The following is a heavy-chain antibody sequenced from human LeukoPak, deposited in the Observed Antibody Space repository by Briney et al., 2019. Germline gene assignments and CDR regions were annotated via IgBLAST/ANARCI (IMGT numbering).Heavy chain of an antibody. D-gene: IGHD3-22*01. Sequence: GGSLRLSCAASGFTFSSYGMHRVRQAPGKGLEWVAVISYDGSNKYYADSVKGRFTISRDNSKNTLYLQMNSLRAEDTAVYYCAKDLGSSGYLDYWGQGTLVTVSS. V-gene: IGHV3-30*18. CDR3: AKDLGSSGYLDY. J-gene: IGHJ4*02. CDR1: GFTFSSYG. CDR2: ISYDGSNK.